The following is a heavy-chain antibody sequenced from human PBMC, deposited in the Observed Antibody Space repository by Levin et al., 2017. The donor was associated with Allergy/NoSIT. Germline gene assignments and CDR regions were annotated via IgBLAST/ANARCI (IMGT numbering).Heavy chain of an antibody. Sequence: GESLKISCAASGFTFSSYGMHWVRQAPGKGLEWVAVIWYDGSNKYYADSVKGRFTISRDNSKNTLYLQMNSLRAEDTAVYYCARAPQIYPFDYWGQGTLVTVSS. D-gene: IGHD2-2*02. J-gene: IGHJ4*02. CDR3: ARAPQIYPFDY. CDR2: IWYDGSNK. V-gene: IGHV3-33*01. CDR1: GFTFSSYG.